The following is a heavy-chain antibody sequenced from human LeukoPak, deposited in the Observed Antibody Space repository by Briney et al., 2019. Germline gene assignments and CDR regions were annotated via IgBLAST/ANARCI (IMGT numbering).Heavy chain of an antibody. V-gene: IGHV3-64D*06. CDR1: GFTFSSYT. J-gene: IGHJ4*02. CDR3: VKGSSSGWYHLPSPFDH. CDR2: ISSNGGST. Sequence: GGSLRLSCSASGFTFSSYTIHWVRQAPGKGLEYVSAISSNGGSTYYADSVKGRFTISRDNSKNTLYLQMSSLRAEDTAVYYCVKGSSSGWYHLPSPFDHWGQGTLVTVSS. D-gene: IGHD6-19*01.